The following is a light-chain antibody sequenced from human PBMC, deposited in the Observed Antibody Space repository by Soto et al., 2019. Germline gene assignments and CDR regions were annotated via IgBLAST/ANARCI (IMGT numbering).Light chain of an antibody. J-gene: IGKJ2*01. V-gene: IGKV3-11*01. CDR3: QQRSNWPPYT. Sequence: EIVLTQSPATLSLSPGERATFSCRASQSVSSYLAWYQQKPGQAPRLLIYDASNRATGIPARFSGSGSGTDFTLTISSLEPEDFAVYDCQQRSNWPPYTFGQGTKLEIK. CDR1: QSVSSY. CDR2: DAS.